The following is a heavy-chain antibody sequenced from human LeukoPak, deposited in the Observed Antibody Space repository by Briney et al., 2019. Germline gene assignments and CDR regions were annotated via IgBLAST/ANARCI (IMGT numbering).Heavy chain of an antibody. CDR3: ARGSTTVTTTFDY. D-gene: IGHD4-17*01. J-gene: IGHJ4*02. CDR1: GGTFSSYA. Sequence: SVKVSCKASGGTFSSYAISWVRQAPGQGLEWMGRIIPIFGIANYAQKFQGRVTITADKSTSTAYMELSSLRSEDTAAYYCARGSTTVTTTFDYWGQGTLVTVSS. V-gene: IGHV1-69*04. CDR2: IIPIFGIA.